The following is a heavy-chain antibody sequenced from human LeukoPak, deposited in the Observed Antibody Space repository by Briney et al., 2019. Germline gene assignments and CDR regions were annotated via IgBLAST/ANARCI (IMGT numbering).Heavy chain of an antibody. J-gene: IGHJ4*02. CDR1: GFPFSSYA. CDR3: AKRNTMVRGGPCFDY. Sequence: PGGSLRLSCAASGFPFSSYAMNWVRQAPGEGLEWGSIIFGADKNTTYSADSVKGRFTVSRDNSKNTLDLQMTDLRPEDTAIYYCAKRNTMVRGGPCFDYWGQGILVAVSS. V-gene: IGHV3-23*01. D-gene: IGHD3-10*01. CDR2: IFGADKNTT.